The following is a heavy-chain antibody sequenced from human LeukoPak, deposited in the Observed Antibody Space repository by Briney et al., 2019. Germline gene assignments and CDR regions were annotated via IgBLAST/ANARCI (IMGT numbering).Heavy chain of an antibody. Sequence: GSLRLSCAASGFTFSSYSMNWVRQAPGKGLEWIGSIYYSGSTYYNPSLKSRVTISVDTSKNQFSLKLSSVTAADTAVYYCARHIVATGLSLWGQGTLVTVSS. V-gene: IGHV4-39*01. CDR1: GFTFSSYSMN. D-gene: IGHD5-12*01. J-gene: IGHJ4*02. CDR3: ARHIVATGLSL. CDR2: IYYSGST.